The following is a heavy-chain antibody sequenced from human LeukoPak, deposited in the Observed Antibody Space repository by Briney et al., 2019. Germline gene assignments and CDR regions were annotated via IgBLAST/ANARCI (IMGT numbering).Heavy chain of an antibody. CDR1: GGTFSSYA. V-gene: IGHV1-69*04. Sequence: ASVKVSCKASGGTFSSYAISWVRQAPGQGLEWMGRIIPILGIANYAQKFQGRVTITADKSTSTAYMELSSLRSEDTAVYYCARAGDYGDYSGTIIDYWGQGTLVTVSS. CDR3: ARAGDYGDYSGTIIDY. J-gene: IGHJ4*02. D-gene: IGHD4-17*01. CDR2: IIPILGIA.